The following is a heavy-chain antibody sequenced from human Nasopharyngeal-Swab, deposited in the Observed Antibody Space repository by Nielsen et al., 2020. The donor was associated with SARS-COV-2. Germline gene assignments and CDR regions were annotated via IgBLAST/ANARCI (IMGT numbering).Heavy chain of an antibody. V-gene: IGHV1-3*01. CDR1: GYTFTSYA. J-gene: IGHJ6*02. CDR3: ARDGIAAAGPQLYYYYYGMDV. D-gene: IGHD6-13*01. Sequence: ASVKVSCKASGYTFTSYAMHWVRQAPGQRLEWMGWINAGNGNTKYSQKFQGRVTMTRDTSTSTVYMELSSLRSEDTAVYYCARDGIAAAGPQLYYYYYGMDVWGQGTTVTVSS. CDR2: INAGNGNT.